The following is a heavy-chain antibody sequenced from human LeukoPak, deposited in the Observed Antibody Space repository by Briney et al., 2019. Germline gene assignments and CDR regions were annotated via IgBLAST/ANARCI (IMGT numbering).Heavy chain of an antibody. J-gene: IGHJ6*02. Sequence: SVKVSCKASGGTFSSYAISWVRQAPGQGLEWMGGIIPIFGTANYAQKFQGRVTITADESTSTAYMELSSLRSEDTAVYYCARDDLTQLIDYRPTPYGMDVWGQGTTVTVSS. CDR3: ARDDLTQLIDYRPTPYGMDV. CDR1: GGTFSSYA. CDR2: IIPIFGTA. V-gene: IGHV1-69*13. D-gene: IGHD2-2*01.